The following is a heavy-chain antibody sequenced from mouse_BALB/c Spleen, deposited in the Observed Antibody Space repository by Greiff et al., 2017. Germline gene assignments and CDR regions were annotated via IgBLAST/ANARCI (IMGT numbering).Heavy chain of an antibody. D-gene: IGHD4-1*01. V-gene: IGHV2-9*02. CDR1: GFSLTSYG. CDR2: IWAGGST. CDR3: ARGELGRGAWFAY. J-gene: IGHJ3*01. Sequence: VKLVESGPGLVAPSQSLSITCTVSGFSLTSYGVHWVRQPPGKGLEWLGVIWAGGSTNYNSALMSRLSISKDNSKSQVFLKMNSLQTDDTAMYYCARGELGRGAWFAYWGQGTLVTVSA.